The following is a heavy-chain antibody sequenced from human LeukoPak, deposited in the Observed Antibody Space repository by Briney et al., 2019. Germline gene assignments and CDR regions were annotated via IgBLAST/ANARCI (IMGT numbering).Heavy chain of an antibody. D-gene: IGHD3-22*01. J-gene: IGHJ4*02. CDR1: GFTFSSYS. CDR2: ISGSGGST. V-gene: IGHV3-23*01. Sequence: GGSLRLSCAASGFTFSSYSMNWVRQAPGKGLEWVSAISGSGGSTYYADSVKGRFTISRDNSKNTLYLQMNSLRAEDTAVYYCAKVYDSSGYRFDYWGQGTLVTVSS. CDR3: AKVYDSSGYRFDY.